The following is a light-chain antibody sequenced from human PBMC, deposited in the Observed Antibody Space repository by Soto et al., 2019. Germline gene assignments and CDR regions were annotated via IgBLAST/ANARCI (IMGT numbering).Light chain of an antibody. J-gene: IGLJ1*01. V-gene: IGLV2-14*03. CDR1: SSDVGGCNY. Sequence: QSALTQPASVSGSPGQSIAISCTGTSSDVGGCNYVSWYQQHPGKAPKLMIYDVNNRPSGVSNRFSGSKSGNTASLTISGLQAEDEADYYCCSYTTSSTYVFGNGTKVTVL. CDR3: CSYTTSSTYV. CDR2: DVN.